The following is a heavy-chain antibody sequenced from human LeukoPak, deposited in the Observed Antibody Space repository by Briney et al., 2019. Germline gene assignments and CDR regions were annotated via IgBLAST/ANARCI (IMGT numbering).Heavy chain of an antibody. CDR2: ISNDGTTT. D-gene: IGHD3-10*01. J-gene: IGHJ3*01. V-gene: IGHV3-74*01. Sequence: PGGSLRLSCAASGFTFSGHSMHWVRQAPGKGLVWISGISNDGTTTNYADPVKGRFTISRDNAKNTLYLQMKSLRAEDTAVYYCARGWFGPVGWDQGTMVTVSS. CDR1: GFTFSGHS. CDR3: ARGWFGPVG.